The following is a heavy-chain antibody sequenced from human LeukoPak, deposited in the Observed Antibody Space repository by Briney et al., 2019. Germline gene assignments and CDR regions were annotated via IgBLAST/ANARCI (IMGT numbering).Heavy chain of an antibody. J-gene: IGHJ6*03. V-gene: IGHV3-73*01. CDR2: IRSTANGYAT. Sequence: GGSLRLSCAASGFTLSGSALHWVRQASGKVLEWVGRIRSTANGYATAYAASVKGRFTISRDDSKNTAYLQMDSLKTEDTAVYYCARVGYGSGSPIKPYYYYMDVWGKGTTVTISS. D-gene: IGHD3-10*01. CDR3: ARVGYGSGSPIKPYYYYMDV. CDR1: GFTLSGSA.